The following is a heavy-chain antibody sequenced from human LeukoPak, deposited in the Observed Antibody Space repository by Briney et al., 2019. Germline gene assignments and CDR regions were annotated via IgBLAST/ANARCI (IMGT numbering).Heavy chain of an antibody. V-gene: IGHV4-34*01. CDR2: INHSGST. CDR3: ARHANFIFYNWFDP. J-gene: IGHJ5*02. Sequence: SETLSLTCAVYGGSFSGYYWSWIRQPPGKGLEWIGEINHSGSTNYNPSLKSRVTISVDTSKNQFSLKLSSVTAAGTAVYYCARHANFIFYNWFDPWGQGTLVTVSS. D-gene: IGHD2/OR15-2a*01. CDR1: GGSFSGYY.